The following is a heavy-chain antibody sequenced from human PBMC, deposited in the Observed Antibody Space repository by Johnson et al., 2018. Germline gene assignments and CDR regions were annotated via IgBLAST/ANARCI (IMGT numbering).Heavy chain of an antibody. CDR3: ASLWVGVDAEYFQH. Sequence: QVQLQESGGGVVQPGRSLRLSCAASGFTFSSYGMHWVRQAPGKGLEWVAVIWYDGSNKYYADSVKGRFTISRDNSKNTRFLQMNSPRDEDTAVYYCASLWVGVDAEYFQHWGQGTLVTVSS. J-gene: IGHJ1*01. CDR1: GFTFSSYG. CDR2: IWYDGSNK. V-gene: IGHV3-33*01. D-gene: IGHD2-21*01.